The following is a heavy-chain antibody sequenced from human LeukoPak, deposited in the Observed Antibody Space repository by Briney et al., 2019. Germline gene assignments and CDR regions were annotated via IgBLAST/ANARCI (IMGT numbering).Heavy chain of an antibody. J-gene: IGHJ1*01. CDR1: GGSINSYY. CDR3: ASIPKYRTTVTAH. D-gene: IGHD4-17*01. CDR2: IYYSGSA. Sequence: SETLSLTCTVSGGSINSYYWSWIRQPPGKGLEWIGYIYYSGSATYNPSLKSRVTISVDTSKNQFSLKLSSVTAADTAVYYCASIPKYRTTVTAHWGQGTLVTVSS. V-gene: IGHV4-59*08.